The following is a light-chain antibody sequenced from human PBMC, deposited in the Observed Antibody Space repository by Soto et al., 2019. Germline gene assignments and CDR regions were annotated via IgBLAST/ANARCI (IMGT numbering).Light chain of an antibody. CDR3: QQHSHWPPWT. CDR1: ENVRTF. CDR2: GAS. V-gene: IGKV3-11*01. J-gene: IGKJ1*01. Sequence: EVVLTQSPATLSLSPGERATLSCRASENVRTFVDWYQQKPGQAPRLLIYGASNRDTGIPARFSGSGSGTDFTLTISDLEPEDFAVYYCQQHSHWPPWTFGQGTRVEI.